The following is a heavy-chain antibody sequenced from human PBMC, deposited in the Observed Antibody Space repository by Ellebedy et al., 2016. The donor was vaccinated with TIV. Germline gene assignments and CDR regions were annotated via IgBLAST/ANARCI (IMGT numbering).Heavy chain of an antibody. CDR1: GYTFTSYY. Sequence: AASVKVSCKASGYTFTSYYMHWVRQAPGLGLEWMGIINPSGGSTSYAQKFQGRITVTRDTSTSTLYMELSSLRSEDTAVYYCARSTGRGKYYFDYWGQGTLVTVSS. CDR3: ARSTGRGKYYFDY. V-gene: IGHV1-46*01. D-gene: IGHD3-10*01. J-gene: IGHJ4*02. CDR2: INPSGGST.